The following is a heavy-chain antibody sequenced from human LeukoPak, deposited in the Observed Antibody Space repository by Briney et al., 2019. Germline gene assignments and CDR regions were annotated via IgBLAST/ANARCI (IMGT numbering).Heavy chain of an antibody. D-gene: IGHD6-13*01. CDR3: AKDSNWSFDY. CDR1: GFTFRNHG. Sequence: GGSLRLSCAVAGFTFRNHGMHWVRQAPGKGLEWVAFIRNDGSDKYYADPVKGRFTISRDISKNTLYLQMNSLRTEDMAVYYCAKDSNWSFDYWGQGILVTVSS. V-gene: IGHV3-30*02. CDR2: IRNDGSDK. J-gene: IGHJ4*02.